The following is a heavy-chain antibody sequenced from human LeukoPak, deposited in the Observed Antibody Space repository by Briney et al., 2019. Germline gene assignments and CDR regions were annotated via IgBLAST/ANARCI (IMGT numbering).Heavy chain of an antibody. D-gene: IGHD3-10*01. CDR2: IYHSGST. V-gene: IGHV4-38-2*01. CDR3: ARFEYYGSGSEDY. J-gene: IGHJ4*02. Sequence: SETLSLTCAVSGYSISSGYYWGWIRQPPGKGLEWIGSIYHSGSTNYNPSLKSRVTISVDTSKNQFSLKLSSVTAADTAVYYCARFEYYGSGSEDYWGQGTLVTVSS. CDR1: GYSISSGYY.